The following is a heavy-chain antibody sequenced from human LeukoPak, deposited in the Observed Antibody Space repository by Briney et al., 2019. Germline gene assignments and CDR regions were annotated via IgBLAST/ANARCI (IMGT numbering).Heavy chain of an antibody. V-gene: IGHV4-34*01. CDR2: IHFIGIT. Sequence: SETLSLTCAVYGGSFSGYYWGWIRQPPGKGLEWIGSIHFIGITYYNPSLKSRITISVDTSKNQSSLRLNSVIAADTAVYYCARIKKGDYMDVWGKGTTVTVSS. J-gene: IGHJ6*03. CDR1: GGSFSGYY. D-gene: IGHD3-16*01. CDR3: ARIKKGDYMDV.